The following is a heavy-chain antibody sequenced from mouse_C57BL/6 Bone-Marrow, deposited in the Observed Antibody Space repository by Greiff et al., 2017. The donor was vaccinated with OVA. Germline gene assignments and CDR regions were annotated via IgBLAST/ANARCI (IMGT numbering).Heavy chain of an antibody. CDR3: ASGYSNYAIDY. CDR2: IDPSDSYT. D-gene: IGHD2-12*01. V-gene: IGHV1-50*01. Sequence: QVQLQQPGAELVKPGASVKLSCKASGYTFTSYWMQWVKQRPGQGLEWIGEIDPSDSYTNYNQKFKGKATLTVDTSSSTAYMQLSSLTSEDSAVYYCASGYSNYAIDYWGQGTSVTVSS. CDR1: GYTFTSYW. J-gene: IGHJ4*01.